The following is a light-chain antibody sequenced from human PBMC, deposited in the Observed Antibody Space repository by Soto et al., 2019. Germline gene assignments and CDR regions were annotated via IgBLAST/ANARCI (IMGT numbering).Light chain of an antibody. J-gene: IGKJ2*01. CDR2: DAS. CDR1: QSISSN. CDR3: QQYNKWPLYT. Sequence: EIVMTQSPATLSVSPGERASLSCRASQSISSNLAWYQQRPGQAPRLLIYDASTRATGIPARFSGSGSGTQFTLTISGLQSVDFAVYYCQQYNKWPLYTFGQGTKLEIK. V-gene: IGKV3-15*01.